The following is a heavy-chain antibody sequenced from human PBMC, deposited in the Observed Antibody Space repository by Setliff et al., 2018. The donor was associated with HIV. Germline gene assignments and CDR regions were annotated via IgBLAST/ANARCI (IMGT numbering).Heavy chain of an antibody. D-gene: IGHD5-12*01. Sequence: PSETLSLTCTVSGGSISSYYWSWIRQPPGKGLEWIGYIYYSGSTNYNPSLKSRATISLDTSKNQFSLKLSSVTAADTAVYYCARMYSGYDWSPAGARTRYFDYWGQGTLVTVSS. V-gene: IGHV4-59*08. CDR3: ARMYSGYDWSPAGARTRYFDY. J-gene: IGHJ4*02. CDR1: GGSISSYY. CDR2: IYYSGST.